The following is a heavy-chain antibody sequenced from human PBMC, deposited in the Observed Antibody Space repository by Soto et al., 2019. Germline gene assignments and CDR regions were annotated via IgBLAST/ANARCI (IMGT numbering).Heavy chain of an antibody. J-gene: IGHJ6*02. CDR2: INPSGGST. V-gene: IGHV1-46*01. Sequence: QVQLVQSGAEVKKPGASVKVSCKASGYTFTSYYMHWVRQAPGQGLEWMGIINPSGGSTSYAQKFQGRVTMTRDTSTSTVYMELSSLRSEDTAVYYCAREQSSSWPSYYYGMDVWGQGTTVTVSS. CDR3: AREQSSSWPSYYYGMDV. D-gene: IGHD6-13*01. CDR1: GYTFTSYY.